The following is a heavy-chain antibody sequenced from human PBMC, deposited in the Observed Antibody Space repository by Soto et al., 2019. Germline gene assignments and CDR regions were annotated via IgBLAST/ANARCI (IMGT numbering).Heavy chain of an antibody. D-gene: IGHD2-8*01. CDR2: IKSKTDGGTT. CDR3: TTEKGYCTNGVCYVWDYYYGMDV. Sequence: PGGSRRLSCAASGFTFSNAWMNWVRQAPGKGLEWVGRIKSKTDGGTTDYAAPVKGRFTISRDDSKNTLYLQMNSLKTEDTAVYYCTTEKGYCTNGVCYVWDYYYGMDVWGQGTTVTVSS. CDR1: GFTFSNAW. J-gene: IGHJ6*02. V-gene: IGHV3-15*07.